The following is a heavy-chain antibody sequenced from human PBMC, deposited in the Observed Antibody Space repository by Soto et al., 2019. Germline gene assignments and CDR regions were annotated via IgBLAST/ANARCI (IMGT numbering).Heavy chain of an antibody. J-gene: IGHJ4*02. D-gene: IGHD3-22*01. CDR3: ARSSGYDYVDY. V-gene: IGHV1-3*01. Sequence: QVQLVQSGAEVKKPGASVKVSCKASGYTFTSYAMHWVRQAPGQRLEWMGWINAGNGNTKYSQKFQGRVTITRDTSASTAYMELTSLRSEDTAGYYCARSSGYDYVDYWGQGTLVTVSS. CDR1: GYTFTSYA. CDR2: INAGNGNT.